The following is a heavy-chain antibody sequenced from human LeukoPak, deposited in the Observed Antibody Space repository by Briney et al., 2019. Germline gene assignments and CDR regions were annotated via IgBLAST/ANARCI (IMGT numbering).Heavy chain of an antibody. J-gene: IGHJ6*03. D-gene: IGHD3-9*01. Sequence: PGGSLRLSCTASGLTFGDYAMSWVRQAPGKGLEWVSVIYSGGSTYYADSVKGRFTISRDNSKNTLYLQMNSLRAEDTAVYYCARVKVRQGVLRYFRSGMYMDVWGKGTTVTISS. CDR2: IYSGGST. CDR3: ARVKVRQGVLRYFRSGMYMDV. CDR1: GLTFGDYA. V-gene: IGHV3-53*01.